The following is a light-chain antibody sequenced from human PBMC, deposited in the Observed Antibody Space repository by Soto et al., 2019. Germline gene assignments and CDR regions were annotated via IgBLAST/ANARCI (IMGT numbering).Light chain of an antibody. CDR2: DVS. J-gene: IGKJ5*01. Sequence: IVLTQSPATLTYFPGKRETLSCRASQNISNYLIWYQQKPGQAPRLRIEDVSNRAAGIPARFSGSGAGTECTLTISSLQSEDGAVYYCQQYNNWPITVGQGTRLEIK. V-gene: IGKV3D-15*01. CDR1: QNISNY. CDR3: QQYNNWPIT.